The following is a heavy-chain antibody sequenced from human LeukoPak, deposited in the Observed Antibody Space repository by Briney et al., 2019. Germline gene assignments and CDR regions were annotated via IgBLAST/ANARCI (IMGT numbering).Heavy chain of an antibody. J-gene: IGHJ4*02. CDR1: GGTFSSYA. CDR2: IIPILGIA. D-gene: IGHD3-3*01. CDR3: ASNPGTIFGVEAPYYFDY. Sequence: ASVKVSCKASGGTFSSYAISWVRQAPGQGLEWMGRIIPILGIANYAQKFQGRVTITADKSTSTAYMELSSLRSEDTAVYYCASNPGTIFGVEAPYYFDYWGQGTLVTVSS. V-gene: IGHV1-69*04.